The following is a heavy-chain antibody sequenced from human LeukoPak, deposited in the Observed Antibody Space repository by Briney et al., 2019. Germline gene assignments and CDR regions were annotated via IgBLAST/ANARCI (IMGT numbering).Heavy chain of an antibody. V-gene: IGHV1-8*01. CDR3: ARGGYHYDFWSGYYYYFDY. CDR2: MNPNSGNT. CDR1: GYTFTSYD. J-gene: IGHJ4*02. Sequence: ASVKVSCKASGYTFTSYDINWVRQATGQGLEWMGWMNPNSGNTGYAQKFQGRVTMTRNTSMSTAYMELSSLRSEDTAVYYCARGGYHYDFWSGYYYYFDYWGQGTLVTVSS. D-gene: IGHD3-3*01.